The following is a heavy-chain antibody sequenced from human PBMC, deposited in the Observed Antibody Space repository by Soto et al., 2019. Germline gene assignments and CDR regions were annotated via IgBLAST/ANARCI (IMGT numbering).Heavy chain of an antibody. Sequence: EVQLVESGGGLEQPGRSLRLSCVASGFTVDDYAMHWVRQAPGKGLEWVSGISANGDTIDYADSVKGRFTISRDNAKNSLFVQMNSLRPEDTALYYCAKDMKWGGMTTIHYFDSWGQGTQVTVSS. CDR1: GFTVDDYA. J-gene: IGHJ4*02. CDR2: ISANGDTI. CDR3: AKDMKWGGMTTIHYFDS. V-gene: IGHV3-9*01. D-gene: IGHD4-17*01.